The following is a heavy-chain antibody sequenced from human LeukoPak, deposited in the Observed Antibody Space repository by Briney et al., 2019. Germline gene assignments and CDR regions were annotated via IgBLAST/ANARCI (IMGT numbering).Heavy chain of an antibody. CDR2: INHSGST. CDR1: GGSFSGYY. V-gene: IGHV4-34*01. Sequence: PSETLSLTCAVYGGSFSGYYWSWIRQPPGKGLEWIGEINHSGSTNYSPSLKSRVTISVDTSKNQFSLKLSSVTAADTAVYYCARGKYGSGPSYYMDVWGKGTTVTVSS. CDR3: ARGKYGSGPSYYMDV. D-gene: IGHD3-10*01. J-gene: IGHJ6*03.